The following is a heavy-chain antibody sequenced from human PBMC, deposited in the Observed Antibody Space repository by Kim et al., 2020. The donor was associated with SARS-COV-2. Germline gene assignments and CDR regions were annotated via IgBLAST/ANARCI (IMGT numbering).Heavy chain of an antibody. CDR2: IWYDGSNK. CDR1: GFTFSNYG. D-gene: IGHD1-1*01. Sequence: GGSLRLSCAASGFTFSNYGMHWVRQAPGKGLEWVAVIWYDGSNKYYADSVKGRFTISRDNSKNTLYLQMNSLRAEDTAVYYCAKDIAWTGTNDGEDYWGQGTLAPVPS. V-gene: IGHV3-33*06. J-gene: IGHJ4*02. CDR3: AKDIAWTGTNDGEDY.